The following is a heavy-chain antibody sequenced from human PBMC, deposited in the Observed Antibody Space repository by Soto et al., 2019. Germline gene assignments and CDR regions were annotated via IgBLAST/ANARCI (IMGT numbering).Heavy chain of an antibody. CDR1: GGTFSSYA. V-gene: IGHV1-69*13. Sequence: SVKVSCKASGGTFSSYAISWVRQAPGQGLEWMGGIIPIFGTANYAQKFQGRVTITADESTSTAYMELSSLRSEDTAVYYCAKKDIVVVPAAMGPHYYYYGMDVWGQGTTVTVSS. CDR3: AKKDIVVVPAAMGPHYYYYGMDV. D-gene: IGHD2-2*01. J-gene: IGHJ6*02. CDR2: IIPIFGTA.